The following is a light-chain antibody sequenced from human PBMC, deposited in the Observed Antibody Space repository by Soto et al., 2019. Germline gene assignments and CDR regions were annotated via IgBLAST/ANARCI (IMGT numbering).Light chain of an antibody. V-gene: IGLV1-44*01. Sequence: QSVLTQPPSASGTPGQRVIISCSGSSSNFGGNTANWYQQFPGTAPKVLIYSNNQRPSGVPDRFSGSKSGTSASLAISGLQSEDEADYYCAAWDDSRNGWVFGGGTKLTVL. CDR1: SSNFGGNT. CDR2: SNN. J-gene: IGLJ3*02. CDR3: AAWDDSRNGWV.